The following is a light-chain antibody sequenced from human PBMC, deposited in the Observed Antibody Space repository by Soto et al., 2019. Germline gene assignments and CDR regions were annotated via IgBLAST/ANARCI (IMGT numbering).Light chain of an antibody. J-gene: IGKJ1*01. CDR1: QSMSSW. Sequence: IHMTHSASNRSASVGHRVTITCRFSQSMSSWLAWYQQKPGKATKLMIYKASTLESGVPSRFSGSGSGTDLTLTISSLQPDDFATDSCQHYNSYFQWTFGQGTKVDIK. V-gene: IGKV1-5*03. CDR3: QHYNSYFQWT. CDR2: KAS.